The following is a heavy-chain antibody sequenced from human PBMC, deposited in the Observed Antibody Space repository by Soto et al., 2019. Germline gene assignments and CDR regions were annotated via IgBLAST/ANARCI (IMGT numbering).Heavy chain of an antibody. Sequence: SETLSLTCAVSGGSISSSNWWSWVRQPPGKGLEWIGEIYHSGSTNYNPSLKSRVTISVDKSKNQFSLKLSSVTAADTAVYYCARLCYGPKRTTTPWFDPWGQGTLVTVS. V-gene: IGHV4-4*02. D-gene: IGHD1-1*01. CDR3: ARLCYGPKRTTTPWFDP. CDR2: IYHSGST. CDR1: GGSISSSNW. J-gene: IGHJ5*02.